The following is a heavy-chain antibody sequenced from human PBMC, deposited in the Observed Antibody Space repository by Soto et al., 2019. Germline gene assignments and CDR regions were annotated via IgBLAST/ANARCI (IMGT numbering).Heavy chain of an antibody. CDR2: IYHSGST. J-gene: IGHJ4*02. Sequence: SETLSLTCAVSGGSISSGGYSWNWVRQPPGKDLEWVGYIYHSGSTYYNPSLKSRVSISVDTSKNQFSLKLTSVTAADTAVYYCARSMSPIQGYFDYWGQGTLVTVSS. CDR3: ARSMSPIQGYFDY. V-gene: IGHV4-30-2*01. CDR1: GGSISSGGYS. D-gene: IGHD3-10*02.